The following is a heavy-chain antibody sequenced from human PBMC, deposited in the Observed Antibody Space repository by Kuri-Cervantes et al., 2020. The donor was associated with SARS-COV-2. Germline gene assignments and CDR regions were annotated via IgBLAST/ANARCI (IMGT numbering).Heavy chain of an antibody. CDR2: INSDGSST. CDR1: GFTFSNYW. D-gene: IGHD6-19*01. CDR3: ARPLMAGPHYFDF. V-gene: IGHV3-74*01. J-gene: IGHJ4*02. Sequence: GESLKISCAASGFTFSNYWMHWVRQGPGKGLVWVSRINSDGSSTSYADSVKGRFTISRDSAKNTLYLQMNSLRAEDTAVYYCARPLMAGPHYFDFWGQGTLVTVSS.